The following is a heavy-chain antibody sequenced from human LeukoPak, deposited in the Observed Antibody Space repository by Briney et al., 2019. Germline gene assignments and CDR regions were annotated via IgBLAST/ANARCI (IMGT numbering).Heavy chain of an antibody. Sequence: PSETLSLTCTVSGGSISSYYWSWIRQPPGKGLEWIGYIYYSGSTNYNPSLKSRVTISVDTSKNQFSLKLSSVTAADTAVYYCARQVGSSSSWYNGYDYWGQGTLVTVSS. J-gene: IGHJ4*02. CDR1: GGSISSYY. D-gene: IGHD6-13*01. CDR2: IYYSGST. V-gene: IGHV4-59*08. CDR3: ARQVGSSSSWYNGYDY.